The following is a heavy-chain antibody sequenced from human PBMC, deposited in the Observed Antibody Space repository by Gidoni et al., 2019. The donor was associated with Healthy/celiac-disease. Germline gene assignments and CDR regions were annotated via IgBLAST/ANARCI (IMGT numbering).Heavy chain of an antibody. CDR3: ARVRGYDFWSGYLPPLYYYYGMDV. CDR1: GFTFSSYV. J-gene: IGHJ6*02. CDR2: IWYDGSNK. Sequence: QVQLVESGGGVVQPGRSLRLSCAASGFTFSSYVMPWVRQAPGKGLEWVAVIWYDGSNKDYADAVKGRFTISRDNSKNTLYLQMNSLRAEDTAVYYCARVRGYDFWSGYLPPLYYYYGMDVWGQGTTVTVSS. V-gene: IGHV3-33*01. D-gene: IGHD3-3*01.